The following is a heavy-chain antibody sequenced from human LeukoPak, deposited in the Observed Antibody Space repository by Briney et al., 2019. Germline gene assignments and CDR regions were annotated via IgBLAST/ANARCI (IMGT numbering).Heavy chain of an antibody. D-gene: IGHD3-10*01. CDR1: GYTFTSYY. CDR2: ISPSSGST. CDR3: ARVKAYGGAGDFDY. Sequence: GASVKVSCKASGYTFTSYYMHWVRQAPGQGLEWMGIISPSSGSTTYAQRFQDRVTMTRDTSTTRDTSTSTVYMQLSSLRSEDTAVYFCARVKAYGGAGDFDYWGQGTLVTVSS. V-gene: IGHV1-46*01. J-gene: IGHJ4*02.